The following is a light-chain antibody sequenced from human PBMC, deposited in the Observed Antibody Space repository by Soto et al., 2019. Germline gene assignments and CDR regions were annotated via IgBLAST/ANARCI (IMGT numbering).Light chain of an antibody. CDR3: QQFESSVT. CDR2: GAS. V-gene: IGKV3-20*01. J-gene: IGKJ1*01. Sequence: EIVLTQSPGSLFLSPGERATLSCRASQSVSSTFFAWYQQRPGQAPRLLMYGASSRASGIPERFSGSGSGTDFTLTISRLEPEDFGVYYCQQFESSVTFGQGTKVEIK. CDR1: QSVSSTF.